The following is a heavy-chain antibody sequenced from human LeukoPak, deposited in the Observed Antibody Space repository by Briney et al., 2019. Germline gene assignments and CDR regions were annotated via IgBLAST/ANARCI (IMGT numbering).Heavy chain of an antibody. CDR1: GYTLTELS. D-gene: IGHD6-19*01. CDR3: ATGVKQWLAYDAFDI. CDR2: FDPEDGET. J-gene: IGHJ3*02. Sequence: GASVKVSCKVSGYTLTELSMHWVRQAPGKGLEWMGGFDPEDGETIYAQKFQGRVTMTEDTSTDTAYMELSSLRSEDTAVYYCATGVKQWLAYDAFDIWGQGTMVTVSS. V-gene: IGHV1-24*01.